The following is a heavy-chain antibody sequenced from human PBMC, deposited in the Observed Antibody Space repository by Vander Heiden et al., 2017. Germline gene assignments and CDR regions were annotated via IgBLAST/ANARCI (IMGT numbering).Heavy chain of an antibody. CDR1: GFSLTTSGVG. Sequence: QITLKESGPTLVKPTQTLTLTCTSSGFSLTTSGVGVGWIRQPPGKALEWLALIYWDDDRRYSPSLKSRLTITKDTSKNQVVLTMTNLDPVDTATYYCAHRVLVAATRGPFDYWGQGTLVTVSS. D-gene: IGHD1-26*01. CDR3: AHRVLVAATRGPFDY. J-gene: IGHJ4*02. V-gene: IGHV2-5*02. CDR2: IYWDDDR.